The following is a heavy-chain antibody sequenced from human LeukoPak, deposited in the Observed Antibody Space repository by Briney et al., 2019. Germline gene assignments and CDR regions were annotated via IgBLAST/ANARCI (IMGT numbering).Heavy chain of an antibody. V-gene: IGHV3-21*05. CDR1: GFSFRTYW. CDR2: ISSSSSDR. Sequence: PGGSLRLSCAASGFSFRTYWMTWVRQAPGKGLEWVSYISSSSSDRYYADSVKGRFTISRDNAKNSLYLQMNSLRAEDTAVYYCASLGGIQLWVNAFDIWGQGTMVTVSS. CDR3: ASLGGIQLWVNAFDI. J-gene: IGHJ3*02. D-gene: IGHD5-18*01.